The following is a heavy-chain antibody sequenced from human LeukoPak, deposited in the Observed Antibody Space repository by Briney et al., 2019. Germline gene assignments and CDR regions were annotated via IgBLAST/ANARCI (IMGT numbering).Heavy chain of an antibody. CDR1: GYTFIRYY. CDR3: ARDQGYRYGYGDFDY. D-gene: IGHD5-18*01. Sequence: ASVKVSCKASGYTFIRYYMHWVRQAPGQGLEWMGIINPGGGSTSYAQKFQGRVTMTRDTSTSTVYMELSRLRSEDTAVYYCARDQGYRYGYGDFDYWGQGTLVTVSS. V-gene: IGHV1-46*01. J-gene: IGHJ4*02. CDR2: INPGGGST.